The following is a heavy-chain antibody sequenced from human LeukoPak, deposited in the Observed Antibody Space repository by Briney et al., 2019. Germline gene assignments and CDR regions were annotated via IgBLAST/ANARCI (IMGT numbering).Heavy chain of an antibody. CDR3: ARVWLVLGYYYYYGMDV. D-gene: IGHD6-19*01. CDR2: MNPNSGNT. J-gene: IGHJ6*02. Sequence: ASVTVSCKASGYTFTSYDINWVRQATGQGLEWMGWMNPNSGNTGYAQKFQGRVTMTRNTSISTAYMELSSLRSEDTAVYYCARVWLVLGYYYYYGMDVWGQGTTVTVSS. CDR1: GYTFTSYD. V-gene: IGHV1-8*01.